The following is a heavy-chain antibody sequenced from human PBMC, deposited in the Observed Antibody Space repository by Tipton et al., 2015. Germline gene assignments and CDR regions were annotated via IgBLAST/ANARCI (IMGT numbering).Heavy chain of an antibody. D-gene: IGHD2-8*02. CDR3: ARRSLVGQEGLDS. V-gene: IGHV4-59*01. J-gene: IGHJ4*02. CDR1: GDSISSYY. Sequence: TLSLTCTVSGDSISSYYWSWIRQPPGKGLEWIGYIYYSGSTNYNPFLKSRVTISLDTSKNQFSLKLSSVIAADTAVYYCARRSLVGQEGLDSWGQGTLVTVSS. CDR2: IYYSGST.